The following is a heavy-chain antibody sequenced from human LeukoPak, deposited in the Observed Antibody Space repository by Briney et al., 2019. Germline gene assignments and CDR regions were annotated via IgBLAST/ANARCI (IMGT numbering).Heavy chain of an antibody. CDR1: GFTFSSYE. CDR3: ARDSEAGSQDAFDI. J-gene: IGHJ3*02. Sequence: GGSLRLSCAASGFTFSSYEMNWVRQAPGKGLEWVSYITSSGNTIYYADSVKGRFTISRDNAKNSLYLRMNSLRVEDTAVYYCARDSEAGSQDAFDIWGQGTMVTVSS. CDR2: ITSSGNTI. V-gene: IGHV3-48*03. D-gene: IGHD6-19*01.